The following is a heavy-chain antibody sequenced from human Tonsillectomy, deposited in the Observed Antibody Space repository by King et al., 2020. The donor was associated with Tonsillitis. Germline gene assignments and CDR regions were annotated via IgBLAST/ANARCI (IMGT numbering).Heavy chain of an antibody. V-gene: IGHV3-15*01. CDR1: GFIFSNAW. Sequence: VQLVESGGGLVKPGGSLRLSCAASGFIFSNAWMSWVRQAPGKGLEWVGRIKSKADGGPTNYAAPVKGRFTISRDDSKNTLYLQMKSLKTEDTAVYYCTTQGHFTTATGTGLIGTLGDSWGQGTLVTVSS. D-gene: IGHD1-1*01. J-gene: IGHJ4*02. CDR2: IKSKADGGPT. CDR3: TTQGHFTTATGTGLIGTLGDS.